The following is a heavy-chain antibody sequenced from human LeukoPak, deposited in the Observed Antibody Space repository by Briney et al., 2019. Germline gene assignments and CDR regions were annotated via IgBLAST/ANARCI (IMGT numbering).Heavy chain of an antibody. Sequence: VASVKVSCKASGYTFTNYNTNWVRQTPGQGLEWMGWMNPNIGNTGYAQKFQGRVTITRNTSISTAYMELSSLRSEDTAVYYCARSRCVGSTHCYYFDYWGQGTLVTVSS. CDR3: ARSRCVGSTHCYYFDY. J-gene: IGHJ4*02. D-gene: IGHD2-2*01. CDR1: GYTFTNYN. V-gene: IGHV1-8*03. CDR2: MNPNIGNT.